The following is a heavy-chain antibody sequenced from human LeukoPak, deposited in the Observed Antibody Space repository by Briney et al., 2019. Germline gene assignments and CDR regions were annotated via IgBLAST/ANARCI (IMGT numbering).Heavy chain of an antibody. D-gene: IGHD4-17*01. CDR2: ISGSGDAT. CDR3: ARPRDTVTTYFDL. J-gene: IGHJ2*01. CDR1: KFTFVNYA. Sequence: GGSLRLSCAASKFTFVNYAMSWVRQAPGKGLEWVSTISGSGDATHYADSVKGRFTISRDNAKNTLYLQMNSLRAEDTAVYYCARPRDTVTTYFDLWGRGTLVTVSS. V-gene: IGHV3-23*01.